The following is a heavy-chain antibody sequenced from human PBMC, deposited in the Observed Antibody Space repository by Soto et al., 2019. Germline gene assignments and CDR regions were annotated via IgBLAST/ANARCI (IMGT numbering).Heavy chain of an antibody. D-gene: IGHD6-6*01. V-gene: IGHV4-34*01. CDR2: INHSGST. CDR1: GVSFSGYY. CDR3: ARRVCPLVSSSGRIYYFDY. J-gene: IGHJ4*02. Sequence: SETLSLTCAVYGVSFSGYYWSWILQPPGKGLEWIGEINHSGSTNYNPSLKSRVTISVDTSKNQFSLKLSSVTAADTAVYYCARRVCPLVSSSGRIYYFDYWGQVTLVTVSS.